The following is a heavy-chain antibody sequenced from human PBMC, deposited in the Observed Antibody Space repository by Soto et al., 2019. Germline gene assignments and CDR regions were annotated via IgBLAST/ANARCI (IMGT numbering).Heavy chain of an antibody. CDR3: XRLDXXXGGDX. Sequence: QLQLQESGPGLVKPSETLSLTCTVSGGSISRSSYYWGWIRQPPGKGLEWIGNIYYSGSTYYNPSLKRRVTISVDTSKKQFSLKLSSVTAADTALYYXXRLDXXXGGDXWGQGTLVTVSS. J-gene: IGHJ4*02. CDR2: IYYSGST. V-gene: IGHV4-39*01. D-gene: IGHD3-16*01. CDR1: GGSISRSSYY.